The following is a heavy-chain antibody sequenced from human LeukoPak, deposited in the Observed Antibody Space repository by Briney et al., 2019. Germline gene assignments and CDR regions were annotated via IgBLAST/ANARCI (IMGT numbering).Heavy chain of an antibody. Sequence: SETLSLTCAVSGGSISSSSYYWGWIRQPPGKGLEWIGSIYYSGSTYYNPSLKSRVTISVDTTKNQFYLKLSSVTAADTAVYYCARHQGSGYYYPFDYWGQGTPVTVSS. CDR1: GGSISSSSYY. V-gene: IGHV4-39*01. CDR3: ARHQGSGYYYPFDY. D-gene: IGHD3-22*01. CDR2: IYYSGST. J-gene: IGHJ4*02.